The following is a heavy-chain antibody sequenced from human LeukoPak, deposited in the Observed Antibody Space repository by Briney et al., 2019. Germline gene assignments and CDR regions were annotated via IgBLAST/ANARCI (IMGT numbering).Heavy chain of an antibody. CDR1: GFAFNTYA. Sequence: GGSLRLSCAASGFAFNTYAMTWVRQAPEKGLQWVSTISTSGRATYYADSVEGRFTISRDNAKNTLYLQMNSLRAEDTAVYYCARERTSGWDAFDFWGQGTLVTVSS. J-gene: IGHJ4*02. CDR3: ARERTSGWDAFDF. CDR2: ISTSGRAT. V-gene: IGHV3-23*01. D-gene: IGHD6-19*01.